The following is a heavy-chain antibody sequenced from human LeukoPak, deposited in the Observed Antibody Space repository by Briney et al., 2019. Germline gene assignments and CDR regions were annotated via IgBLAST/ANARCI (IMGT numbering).Heavy chain of an antibody. CDR2: INHSGST. Sequence: GSLRLSCAASGFTFSSYSMNWVRQPPGKGLEWIGEINHSGSTNYNPSLKSRVTISVDTSKNQFSLKLSSVTAADTAVYYCARVVGVIRFDYWGQGALVTVSS. CDR3: ARVVGVIRFDY. CDR1: GFTFSSYS. V-gene: IGHV4-34*01. D-gene: IGHD3-10*01. J-gene: IGHJ4*02.